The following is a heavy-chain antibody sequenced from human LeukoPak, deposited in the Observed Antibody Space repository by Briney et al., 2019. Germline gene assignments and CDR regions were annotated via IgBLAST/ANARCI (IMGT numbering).Heavy chain of an antibody. CDR1: GFTFTSCA. D-gene: IGHD2-15*01. Sequence: GGSLRLSCAASGFTFTSCAMTWVRQTPGEGLEWVSAISGSGSTIYYADSVKGRFTISRDNSKNTLYLQMNGLRAEDTAVYYCAKLIGSSSDIGWGQGTLVTVSS. CDR2: ISGSGSTI. V-gene: IGHV3-23*01. J-gene: IGHJ4*02. CDR3: AKLIGSSSDIG.